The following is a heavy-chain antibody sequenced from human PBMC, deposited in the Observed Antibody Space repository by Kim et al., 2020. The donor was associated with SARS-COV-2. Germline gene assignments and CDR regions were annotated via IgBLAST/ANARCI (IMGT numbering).Heavy chain of an antibody. Sequence: DSVKVRFTISRDTAKNTLYLQMNSLRAEDTAVYYCAKDLGWVAGTFAFDIWGQGTMVTVSS. D-gene: IGHD6-19*01. V-gene: IGHV3-23*01. CDR3: AKDLGWVAGTFAFDI. J-gene: IGHJ3*02.